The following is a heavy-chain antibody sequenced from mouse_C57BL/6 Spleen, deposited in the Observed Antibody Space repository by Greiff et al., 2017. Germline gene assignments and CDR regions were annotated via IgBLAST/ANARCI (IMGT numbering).Heavy chain of an antibody. CDR2: IYPSDSET. CDR3: ARSALDY. CDR1: GYTFTSYW. J-gene: IGHJ2*01. V-gene: IGHV1-61*01. Sequence: QVQLQQPGAELVRPGSSVKLSCTASGYTFTSYWMDWVKQRPGQGLEWIGNIYPSDSETHYNQKFKDKATLTVDKSSSTAYMQLSSLTSEDSAVYYCARSALDYWGKGTTLTVAS. D-gene: IGHD6-1*01.